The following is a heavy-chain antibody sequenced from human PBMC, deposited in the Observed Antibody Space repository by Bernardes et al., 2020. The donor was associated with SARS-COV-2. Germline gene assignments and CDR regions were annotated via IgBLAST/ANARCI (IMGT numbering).Heavy chain of an antibody. CDR1: GFSISSYY. CDR2: IYYSGST. D-gene: IGHD3-3*01. Sequence: SETLSLTCTVSGFSISSYYLHWIRQPPGKGLEWIGYIYYSGSTNYNPSLKSRVTISVDTSKNQFSLKLSSVTAADTAVYYCARALRFTIFGVVNWFDPWGQGTLVTVSS. J-gene: IGHJ5*02. CDR3: ARALRFTIFGVVNWFDP. V-gene: IGHV4-59*01.